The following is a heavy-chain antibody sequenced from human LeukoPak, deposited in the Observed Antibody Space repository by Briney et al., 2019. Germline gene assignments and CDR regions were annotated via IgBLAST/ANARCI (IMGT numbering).Heavy chain of an antibody. V-gene: IGHV3-21*01. CDR3: ARDAQLQLD. D-gene: IGHD6-6*01. CDR1: GFTFSNYW. J-gene: IGHJ4*02. Sequence: PGVSLRLSCVVSGFTFSNYWMNWVRQAPGKGLEWVSSISSSSSYIYYADSVKGRFTISRDNAKNSLYLQMNSLRAEDTAVYYCARDAQLQLDWGQGTLVTVSS. CDR2: ISSSSSYI.